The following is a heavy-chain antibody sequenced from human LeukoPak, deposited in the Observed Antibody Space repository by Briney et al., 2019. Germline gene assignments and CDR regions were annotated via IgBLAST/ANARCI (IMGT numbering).Heavy chain of an antibody. D-gene: IGHD3-3*01. V-gene: IGHV4-39*01. CDR2: ISYSGNT. CDR3: ARLCFDFWSGYSDP. CDR1: GGPITAHDNY. Sequence: PSETLSLTCTVSGGPITAHDNYWGWIRQPPGKGLEWIGTISYSGNTYYNPSLQSRVTMSIDTPRNKFSLKLSYVTAADTAVYYCARLCFDFWSGYSDPWGQGTQVTVSS. J-gene: IGHJ5*02.